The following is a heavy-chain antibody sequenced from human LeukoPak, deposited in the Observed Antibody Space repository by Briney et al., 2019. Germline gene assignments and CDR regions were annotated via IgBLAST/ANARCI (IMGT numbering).Heavy chain of an antibody. D-gene: IGHD3-3*01. CDR1: GYTFTGYY. CDR3: ARDPEIFGVVITEAYFDY. V-gene: IGHV1-2*02. J-gene: IGHJ4*02. Sequence: GASVKVSCKASGYTFTGYYMHWVRQAPGQGLEWMGWINPNSGGTNYAQKFQGRVTMTRDTSISTAYMELSRLRSDDTAVYYCARDPEIFGVVITEAYFDYWGQGTLVTVSS. CDR2: INPNSGGT.